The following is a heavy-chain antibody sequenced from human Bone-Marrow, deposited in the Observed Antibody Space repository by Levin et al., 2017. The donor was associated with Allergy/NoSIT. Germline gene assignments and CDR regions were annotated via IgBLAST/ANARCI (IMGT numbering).Heavy chain of an antibody. CDR3: AHINPVVVAARVSVWFDP. CDR2: IYWDDDK. Sequence: SGPTLVKPTQTLTLTCTFSGFSLSTSGVGVGWIRQPPGKALEWLALIYWDDDKRYSPSLKSRLTITKDTSKNQVVLTMTNMDPVDTATYYCAHINPVVVAARVSVWFDPWGQGTLVTVSS. D-gene: IGHD2-15*01. V-gene: IGHV2-5*02. J-gene: IGHJ5*02. CDR1: GFSLSTSGVG.